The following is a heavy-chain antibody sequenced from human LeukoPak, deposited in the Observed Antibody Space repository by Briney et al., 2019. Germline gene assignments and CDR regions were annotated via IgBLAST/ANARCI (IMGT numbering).Heavy chain of an antibody. Sequence: ASVKVSCKVSGYALSESSIHWVRQTPGEGFEWMGGFDPEYVETTYAQKFRGRVTMTEDTSTDTAYMELINLRSDVTAVYYSVSDRSDGGYAESNGYPTFDLWGRGTLVTVSS. CDR3: VSDRSDGGYAESNGYPTFDL. CDR2: FDPEYVET. V-gene: IGHV1-24*01. CDR1: GYALSESS. J-gene: IGHJ2*01. D-gene: IGHD5-24*01.